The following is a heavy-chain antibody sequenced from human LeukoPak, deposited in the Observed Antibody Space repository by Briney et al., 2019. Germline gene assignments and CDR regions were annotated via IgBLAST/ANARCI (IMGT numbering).Heavy chain of an antibody. CDR3: AREPRDPTGDCSGGRCAPTYEV. Sequence: GGSLRLSCVASGFTFSDYEMNWVRQAPGKGLEWISYIRNSGTTTYYADSVKGRFTISRDNAKNSLYLQMNSLRAEDKAVYYCAREPRDPTGDCSGGRCAPTYEVWGQGTLVSVSS. D-gene: IGHD2-15*01. CDR2: IRNSGTTT. V-gene: IGHV3-48*03. J-gene: IGHJ4*02. CDR1: GFTFSDYE.